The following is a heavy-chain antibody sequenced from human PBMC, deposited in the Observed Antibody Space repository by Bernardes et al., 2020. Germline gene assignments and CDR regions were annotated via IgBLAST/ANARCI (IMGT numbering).Heavy chain of an antibody. CDR1: GFTFSYSA. V-gene: IGHV3-23*01. CDR3: AKWIRGVATINFYYHYMDV. D-gene: IGHD5-12*01. Sequence: GGSLRLSCAASGFTFSYSAMSWVRQAPGKGLEWVSAIGGSGATTYHADSVKGRFTISRDNSKNTVYLQMNSLRAEDTAVYYCAKWIRGVATINFYYHYMDVWGKGTTVTISS. CDR2: IGGSGATT. J-gene: IGHJ6*03.